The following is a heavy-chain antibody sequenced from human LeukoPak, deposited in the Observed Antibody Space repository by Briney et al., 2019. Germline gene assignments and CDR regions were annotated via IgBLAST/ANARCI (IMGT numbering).Heavy chain of an antibody. D-gene: IGHD3-10*01. CDR3: AKGITSNDAFDI. J-gene: IGHJ3*02. V-gene: IGHV3-30*18. CDR2: ISYDGSNK. CDR1: GLTFSDYG. Sequence: GGSLRLSCAASGLTFSDYGMHWVRQAPGKGLEWVAVISYDGSNKYYADSVKGLFTISRDNSKNTMYLQMNSLGLEDTAVYYCAKGITSNDAFDIWGQGTMVTVS.